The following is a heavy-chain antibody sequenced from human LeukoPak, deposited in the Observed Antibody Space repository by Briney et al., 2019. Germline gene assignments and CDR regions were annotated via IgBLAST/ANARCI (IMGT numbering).Heavy chain of an antibody. Sequence: SSETLSLTCTVSGGSISSYYWSWIRQPAGKGLGWIGRIYTSGSTNYNPSLKSRVTMSVDTSKNQFSLKLSSVTAADTAVYYCARSSPGSSWYMYYYYMDVWGKGTTVTVSS. D-gene: IGHD6-13*01. CDR1: GGSISSYY. CDR3: ARSSPGSSWYMYYYYMDV. V-gene: IGHV4-4*07. CDR2: IYTSGST. J-gene: IGHJ6*03.